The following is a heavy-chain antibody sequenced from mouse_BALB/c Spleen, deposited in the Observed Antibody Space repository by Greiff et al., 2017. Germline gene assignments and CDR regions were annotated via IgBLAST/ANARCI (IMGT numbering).Heavy chain of an antibody. J-gene: IGHJ2*01. CDR2: ISSGGSYT. CDR3: ARLDTTVVNFDY. Sequence: EVQGVESGGDLVKPGGSLKLSCAASGFTFSSYGMSWVRQTPDKRLEWVATISSGGSYTYYPDSVKGRFTISRDNAKNTLYLQMSSLKSEDIAMYYCARLDTTVVNFDYWGQGTTLTVSS. D-gene: IGHD1-1*01. CDR1: GFTFSSYG. V-gene: IGHV5-6*01.